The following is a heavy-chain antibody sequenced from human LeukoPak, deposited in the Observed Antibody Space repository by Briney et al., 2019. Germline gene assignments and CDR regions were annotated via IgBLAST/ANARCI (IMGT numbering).Heavy chain of an antibody. CDR3: ARKDGDYADDYYFDY. J-gene: IGHJ4*02. Sequence: ASVKVSCKASGGTFSSYAISWVRQAPGQGLEWMGRIIPIFGTANYAQKFQGRVTITADESTSTAYMELSSLRSEDTAVYYCARKDGDYADDYYFDYWGQGTLVTVSS. V-gene: IGHV1-69*13. CDR2: IIPIFGTA. CDR1: GGTFSSYA. D-gene: IGHD4-17*01.